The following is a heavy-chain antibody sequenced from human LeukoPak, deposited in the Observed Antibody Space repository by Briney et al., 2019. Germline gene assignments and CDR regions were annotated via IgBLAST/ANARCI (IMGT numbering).Heavy chain of an antibody. J-gene: IGHJ5*02. CDR3: ARDQYYDSKGWFDP. CDR1: GYTFTSYG. D-gene: IGHD3-22*01. Sequence: ASVKVSCKASGYTFTSYGISWVRQAPGQGLVWMGWISAYNGNTNYAQKLQGRVTMTTDTSTSTAYMELRSLRSDDTAVYYCARDQYYDSKGWFDPWGQGTLVTVSS. CDR2: ISAYNGNT. V-gene: IGHV1-18*01.